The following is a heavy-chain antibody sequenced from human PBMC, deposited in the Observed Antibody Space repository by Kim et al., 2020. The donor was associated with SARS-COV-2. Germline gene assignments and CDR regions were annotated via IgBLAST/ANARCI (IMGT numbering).Heavy chain of an antibody. CDR2: ISYDGRNK. CDR1: GFTFGTYG. CDR3: VREDSPDGSGTYYNTNYYGMHV. D-gene: IGHD3-10*01. J-gene: IGHJ6*01. V-gene: IGHV3-30*03. Sequence: GGSLRLSCAASGFTFGTYGMHWVRQAPGKGPEWVSLISYDGRNKYYADSVRGRFTIFRDNSQNTLYLRMNRLRLEDTAVYYCVREDSPDGSGTYYNTNYYGMHVGGQGTADPLPS.